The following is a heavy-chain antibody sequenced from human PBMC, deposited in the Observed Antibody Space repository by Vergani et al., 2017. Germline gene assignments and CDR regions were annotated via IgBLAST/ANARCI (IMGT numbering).Heavy chain of an antibody. CDR2: TWYDGNNK. J-gene: IGHJ5*02. V-gene: IGHV3-33*01. CDR1: GFTFNQYG. D-gene: IGHD3-10*02. Sequence: QVQLVESGGGVVQPGRSLRLSCAASGFTFNQYGMHLVRQAPGKGLEWVAVTWYDGNNKQYADSVKGRVTISRDNSKSTMYLQMNSLRDEDTCVYYCGRYLLILCNRFDPLGQGTLVTVSS. CDR3: GRYLLILCNRFDP.